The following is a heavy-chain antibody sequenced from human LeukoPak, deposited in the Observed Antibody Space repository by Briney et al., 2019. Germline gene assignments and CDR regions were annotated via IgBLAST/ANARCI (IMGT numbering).Heavy chain of an antibody. V-gene: IGHV2-70*17. Sequence: SGPTLVNPTQTLTLTCTFSGFSLSTSGMCVSWIRQPPGKALEWLARIDWDDDKFYSTSLKTRLTISKDTSKNQVVLTTNNMDPVDTATYYCARIVCRDYGIYFDYWGQGTLVTVSS. CDR1: GFSLSTSGMC. J-gene: IGHJ4*02. D-gene: IGHD4-17*01. CDR3: ARIVCRDYGIYFDY. CDR2: IDWDDDK.